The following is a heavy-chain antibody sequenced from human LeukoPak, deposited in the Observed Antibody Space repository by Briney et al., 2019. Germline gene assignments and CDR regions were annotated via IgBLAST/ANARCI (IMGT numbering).Heavy chain of an antibody. V-gene: IGHV3-9*01. CDR2: ISWNSGSI. CDR3: AKDSLGSHYYDSSRTFDY. J-gene: IGHJ4*02. Sequence: PGGSLRLSCAASGFTFSSYAMHWVRQAPGKGLEWVSGISWNSGSIGYADSVKGRFTISRDNAKNSLYLQMNSLRAEDTALYYCAKDSLGSHYYDSSRTFDYWGQGTLVTVSS. CDR1: GFTFSSYA. D-gene: IGHD3-22*01.